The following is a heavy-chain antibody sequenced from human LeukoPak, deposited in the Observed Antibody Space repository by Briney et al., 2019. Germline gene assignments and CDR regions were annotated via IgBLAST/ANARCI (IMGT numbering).Heavy chain of an antibody. J-gene: IGHJ4*02. V-gene: IGHV5-10-1*01. Sequence: GESLKISCKGSGYSFTSYWISWVRQMPGKGLEWMGRIDPSDSYTNYSPSFQGHVTISADKSISTAYLQWSSLKASDTAMYYYAMAYYYDSRYFDYWGQGTLVTVSS. D-gene: IGHD3-22*01. CDR3: AMAYYYDSRYFDY. CDR1: GYSFTSYW. CDR2: IDPSDSYT.